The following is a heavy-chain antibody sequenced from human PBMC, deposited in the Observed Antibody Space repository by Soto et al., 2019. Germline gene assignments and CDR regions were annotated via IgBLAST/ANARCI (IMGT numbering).Heavy chain of an antibody. CDR1: GGTFTSYA. CDR3: ATMKGGYQSYYYGMDV. V-gene: IGHV1-69*13. CDR2: IIPIFGTA. J-gene: IGHJ6*02. Sequence: SVKVSCKASGGTFTSYAISWVRQAPGQGLEWVGGIIPIFGTADYAQKFQGRVTITADESTSTAYMELSSLRSEDTAVYYCATMKGGYQSYYYGMDVWGQGTTVTVSS. D-gene: IGHD3-16*02.